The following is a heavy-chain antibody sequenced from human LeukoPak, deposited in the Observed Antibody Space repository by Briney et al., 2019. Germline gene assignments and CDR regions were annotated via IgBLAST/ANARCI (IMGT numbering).Heavy chain of an antibody. CDR3: ARSYSSTPQYYYYYYMDV. CDR1: GFTFTSYA. Sequence: GGSLRLSCAASGFTFTSYAMGWVRQAPGKGLEWVSTISSSGGAAYFADSVKGRFTISRDNSKNTLYLQMNSLRAEDTAVYYCARSYSSTPQYYYYYYMDVWGKGTTVTVSS. J-gene: IGHJ6*03. CDR2: ISSSGGAA. V-gene: IGHV3-23*01. D-gene: IGHD6-13*01.